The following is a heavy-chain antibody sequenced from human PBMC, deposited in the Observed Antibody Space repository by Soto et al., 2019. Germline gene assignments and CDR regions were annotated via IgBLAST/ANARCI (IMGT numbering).Heavy chain of an antibody. CDR2: IYYSGST. J-gene: IGHJ6*02. V-gene: IGHV4-30-4*08. Sequence: SETLSLTCTVSGASISSGNDYWDWIRQSPGTGLEWIGSIYYSGSTYYNPSLKSRVTMSVDTSKNQFSLELSSVTAADTAVYFCARERLAGYYYGGNPREAYGMDVWGQGTTVTVSS. CDR1: GASISSGNDY. CDR3: ARERLAGYYYGGNPREAYGMDV. D-gene: IGHD3-16*01.